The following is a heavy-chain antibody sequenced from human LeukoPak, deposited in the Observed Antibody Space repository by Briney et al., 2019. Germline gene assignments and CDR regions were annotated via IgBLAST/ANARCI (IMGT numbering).Heavy chain of an antibody. D-gene: IGHD3-9*01. J-gene: IGHJ4*02. V-gene: IGHV3-30-3*01. Sequence: GGFLRLSCAASGFTFSSYAMHWVRQAPGKGLEWVAVISYDGSNKYYADSVKGRFTISRDNSKNTLYLQMNSLKTEDTAVYYCTRFRIEDPTTQLRYRDWLLSDYWGQGTLVTVSS. CDR1: GFTFSSYA. CDR3: TRFRIEDPTTQLRYRDWLLSDY. CDR2: ISYDGSNK.